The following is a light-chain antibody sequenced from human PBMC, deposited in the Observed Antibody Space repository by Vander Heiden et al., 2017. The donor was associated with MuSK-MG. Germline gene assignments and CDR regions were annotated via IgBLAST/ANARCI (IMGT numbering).Light chain of an antibody. Sequence: SSELTHSPAVSVALVHTVRITCQGDSLRSNYASWYQQKPGQAPVLVIYGKNNRPSGIPDRFSGSSSGNTASLTITGAQAEDEADYYCNARDSSGNNGVFGGGTKLTVL. CDR2: GKN. CDR3: NARDSSGNNGV. V-gene: IGLV3-19*01. CDR1: SLRSNY. J-gene: IGLJ2*01.